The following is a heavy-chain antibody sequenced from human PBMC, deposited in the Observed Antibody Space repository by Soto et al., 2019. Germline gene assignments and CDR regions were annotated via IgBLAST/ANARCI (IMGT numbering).Heavy chain of an antibody. CDR3: ARDGSGRGYSYDKRFQH. J-gene: IGHJ1*01. V-gene: IGHV1-18*01. CDR1: GYTFTSYG. CDR2: ISAYNGNT. Sequence: VASVKVSYKASGYTFTSYGISWVRQAPGQGLEWMGWISAYNGNTNYAQKLQGRVTMTTDTSTSTAYMELRSLRSDDTAVYYCARDGSGRGYSYDKRFQHWGHGTLVTVSS. D-gene: IGHD5-18*01.